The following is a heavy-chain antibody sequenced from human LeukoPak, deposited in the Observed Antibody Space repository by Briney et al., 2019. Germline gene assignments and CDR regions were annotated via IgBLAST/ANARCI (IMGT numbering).Heavy chain of an antibody. CDR2: INWNGGST. CDR3: AKCSAYYFDSSLSDYFDY. V-gene: IGHV3-20*04. D-gene: IGHD3-22*01. J-gene: IGHJ4*02. CDR1: GFTFDDHG. Sequence: GGSLRLSCAASGFTFDDHGMSWVRQAPGKGLEWVSGINWNGGSTGYADSVKGRLTISRDNAKNTLYLQMNSLRAEDTAVYYCAKCSAYYFDSSLSDYFDYWGQGTLVTVSS.